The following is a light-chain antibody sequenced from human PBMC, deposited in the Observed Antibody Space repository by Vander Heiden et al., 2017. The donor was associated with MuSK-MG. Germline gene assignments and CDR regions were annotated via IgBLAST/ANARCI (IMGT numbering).Light chain of an antibody. CDR3: SSYAVNDKYV. Sequence: QSALTQPPSASGSPGQSVTISCTGTSSDVGGYKYVSWYQHHPGKAPKLMIYEATRRPSGVPDRFSGSKSGNTASLTVSGLQADDEADYYCSSYAVNDKYVFGTGTRVTVL. CDR2: EAT. CDR1: SSDVGGYKY. V-gene: IGLV2-8*01. J-gene: IGLJ1*01.